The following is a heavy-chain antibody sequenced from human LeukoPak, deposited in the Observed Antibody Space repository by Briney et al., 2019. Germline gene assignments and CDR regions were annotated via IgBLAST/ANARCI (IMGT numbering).Heavy chain of an antibody. V-gene: IGHV3-7*01. D-gene: IGHD3-10*01. CDR1: GFTFSNNW. CDR3: ARDRDGSGRSFDY. J-gene: IGHJ4*02. CDR2: IKQDGSEK. Sequence: GGSLRLSCAASGFTFSNNWMSWVRQAPGKGLEWVANIKQDGSEKYYADSVKGRFTISRDTAKNSLYLQMNSLRAEDTAVYYCARDRDGSGRSFDYWGQGTLVTVSS.